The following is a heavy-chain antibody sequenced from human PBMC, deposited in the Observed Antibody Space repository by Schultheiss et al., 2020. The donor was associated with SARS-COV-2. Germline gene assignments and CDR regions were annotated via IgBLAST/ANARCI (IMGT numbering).Heavy chain of an antibody. Sequence: SQTLSLTCTVSGGSISSYYWSWVRQPPGKGLEWIAYIYYSGSTNYNPSLKSRVTTSVDTSKNQFSLKLSSVTAEDTAVYYCARAKLRRYGGGYYFDYWGQGTLVTVSS. CDR2: IYYSGST. CDR1: GGSISSYY. V-gene: IGHV4-59*12. D-gene: IGHD1-26*01. J-gene: IGHJ4*02. CDR3: ARAKLRRYGGGYYFDY.